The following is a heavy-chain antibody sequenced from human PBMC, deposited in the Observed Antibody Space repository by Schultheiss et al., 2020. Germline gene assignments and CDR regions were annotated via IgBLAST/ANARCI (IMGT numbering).Heavy chain of an antibody. CDR2: ISSSSSYI. D-gene: IGHD2-21*01. Sequence: GGSLRLSCAASGFTFSSYAMSWVRQAPGKGLEWVSAISSSSSYIYYADSVKGRFTISRDNAKNSLYLQMNSLRAEDTAVYYCARASGIATFGYWGQGTLVTVSS. CDR1: GFTFSSYA. V-gene: IGHV3-21*01. J-gene: IGHJ4*02. CDR3: ARASGIATFGY.